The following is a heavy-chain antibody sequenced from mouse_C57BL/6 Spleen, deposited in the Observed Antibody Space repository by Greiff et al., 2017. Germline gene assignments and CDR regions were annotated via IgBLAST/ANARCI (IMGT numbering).Heavy chain of an antibody. D-gene: IGHD1-1*01. CDR1: GYAFSSYW. CDR3: ARDYGRGYFDV. J-gene: IGHJ1*03. Sequence: QVQLQQSGAELVKPGASVKISCKASGYAFSSYWMNWVQQRPGKGLEWIGQIYPGDGDTNYNGKFKGKATLTADKSSSTAYMQLSSLTSEDSAVYFCARDYGRGYFDVWGTGTTVTVSS. CDR2: IYPGDGDT. V-gene: IGHV1-80*01.